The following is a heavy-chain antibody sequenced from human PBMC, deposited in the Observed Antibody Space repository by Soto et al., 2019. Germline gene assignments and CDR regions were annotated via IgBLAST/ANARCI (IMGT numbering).Heavy chain of an antibody. CDR2: ISYSGST. D-gene: IGHD2-15*01. CDR1: GGSISSGNYY. CDR3: ATMGTPATGLYFFDY. Sequence: QVQLQESGPGLVKPSQTLSLTCTVSGGSISSGNYYWSWIRQPPGKGLVWIGFISYSGSTYYSTSLKSRVTISVDTSKSQFSRNLSFVTAADTAVYYCATMGTPATGLYFFDYWGQGSLVTVSS. J-gene: IGHJ4*02. V-gene: IGHV4-30-4*01.